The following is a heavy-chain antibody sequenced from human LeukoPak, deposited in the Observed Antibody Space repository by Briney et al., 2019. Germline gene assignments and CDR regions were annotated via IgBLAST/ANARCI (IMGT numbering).Heavy chain of an antibody. D-gene: IGHD1-14*01. Sequence: GGSLRLSCGASGFTFSNYGMLWVRQAPGKGLELVAFIRYDGNNLLYADSVKGRFTISRDNSKNTLYLHIKSLRAEDTAVYYCAKDNPLDYWGQGTLVIVSS. CDR3: AKDNPLDY. V-gene: IGHV3-30*02. CDR2: IRYDGNNL. CDR1: GFTFSNYG. J-gene: IGHJ4*02.